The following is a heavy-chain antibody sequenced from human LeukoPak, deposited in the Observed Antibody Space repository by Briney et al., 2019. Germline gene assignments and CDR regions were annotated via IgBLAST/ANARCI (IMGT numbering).Heavy chain of an antibody. CDR1: GGSFSSYY. CDR2: INHSGGT. D-gene: IGHD6-19*01. CDR3: ASERRYSSGRWDYYFDY. Sequence: SETLSLTCAVYGGSFSSYYWGWIRQPPGKGLEWIGEINHSGGTNYNPSLKSRVTIPVDTPKNQFSLRLSSVTAADTAVYYCASERRYSSGRWDYYFDYWGQGTLVTVSS. V-gene: IGHV4-34*01. J-gene: IGHJ4*02.